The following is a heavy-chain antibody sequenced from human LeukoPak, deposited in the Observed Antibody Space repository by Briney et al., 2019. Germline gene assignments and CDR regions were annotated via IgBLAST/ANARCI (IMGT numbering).Heavy chain of an antibody. CDR2: ISGSGGST. Sequence: PGGSLRLSCAASGFTFSSYWMHWVRQAPGKGLEWVSAISGSGGSTYYADSVKGRFTISRDNSKNTLYLQMNSLRAEDTAVYYCAKETVLTGYERFADYWGQGTLVTVSS. CDR1: GFTFSSYW. CDR3: AKETVLTGYERFADY. J-gene: IGHJ4*02. V-gene: IGHV3-23*01. D-gene: IGHD3-9*01.